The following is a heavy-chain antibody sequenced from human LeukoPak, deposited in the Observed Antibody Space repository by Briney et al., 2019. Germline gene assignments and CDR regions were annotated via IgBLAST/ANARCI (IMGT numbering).Heavy chain of an antibody. CDR2: IWFDGSVK. CDR1: GFTFNTHG. V-gene: IGHV3-33*06. CDR3: AKDTAIQFLEPAF. D-gene: IGHD3-3*01. J-gene: IGHJ4*02. Sequence: GGSLRLSCAASGFTFNTHGMHWVRQAPGKGLEWLAAIWFDGSVKHYSDAVKGRFTISRDNSLNTLYLQMNSLRVEDTAIYYCAKDTAIQFLEPAFWGQGTLATVSS.